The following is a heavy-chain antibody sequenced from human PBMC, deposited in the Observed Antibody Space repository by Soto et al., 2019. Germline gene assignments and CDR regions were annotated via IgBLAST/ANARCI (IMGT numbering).Heavy chain of an antibody. CDR2: ISGSSSYI. Sequence: GGSLRLSCAASGFTFSNYSMNWVRQAPGKGLEWVSSISGSSSYIYYADSVKDRFTISRDNARNSLSLQMNSLRAEDTAVYFCARDPIPVPMYYFDYWEQGSL. CDR1: GFTFSNYS. J-gene: IGHJ4*02. V-gene: IGHV3-21*01. CDR3: ARDPIPVPMYYFDY. D-gene: IGHD6-19*01.